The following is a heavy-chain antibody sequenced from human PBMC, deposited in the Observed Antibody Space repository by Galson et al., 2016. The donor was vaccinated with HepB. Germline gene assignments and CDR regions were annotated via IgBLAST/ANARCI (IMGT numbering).Heavy chain of an antibody. V-gene: IGHV4-38-2*01. CDR2: IYQSGST. CDR1: GFSISSGYY. CDR3: ATGGHFGVPCYDS. Sequence: ETLSLTCAVSGFSISSGYYLGWIRQPPGKGLEWIGSIYQSGSTYHNPSLKSRVIISADTSKNQFSLRLSSVTAADTAVYYCATGGHFGVPCYDSWGQGTLVTVSS. D-gene: IGHD4-17*01. J-gene: IGHJ4*02.